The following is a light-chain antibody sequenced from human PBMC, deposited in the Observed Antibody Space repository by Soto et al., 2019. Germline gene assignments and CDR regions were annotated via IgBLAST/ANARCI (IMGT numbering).Light chain of an antibody. CDR1: QDISSY. V-gene: IGKV1-8*01. CDR2: AAA. CDR3: QQYFSYPYT. J-gene: IGKJ2*01. Sequence: AIRMTQSPSSFSASTGDRVTITCRASQDISSYLAWYQQKVGKAPKLLIYAAATLQRGAPSRFSGSGSGTDFTLTLSRLQSEDFATYCCQQYFSYPYTFGQGTKLEI.